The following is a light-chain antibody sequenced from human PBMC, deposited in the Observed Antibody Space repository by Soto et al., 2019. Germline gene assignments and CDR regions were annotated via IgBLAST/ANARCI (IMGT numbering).Light chain of an antibody. CDR3: QQYGSSGT. V-gene: IGKV3D-15*01. CDR2: DAS. Sequence: EIVLTQSPATLSLSPGERATLSCRASQSVSRNLAWYQQKPGQAPRLLIYDASTRATGTPARLSGSGSGTKFTLSISSMQSEDFAVYYCQQYGSSGTFGQGTKVDIK. J-gene: IGKJ1*01. CDR1: QSVSRN.